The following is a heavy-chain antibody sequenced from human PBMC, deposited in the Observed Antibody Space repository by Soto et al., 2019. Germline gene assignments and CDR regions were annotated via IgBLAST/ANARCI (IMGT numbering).Heavy chain of an antibody. D-gene: IGHD5-12*01. Sequence: SVKLSCKASGGTFSGYAISWVRQAPGQGLEWMGGIIPIFGTANYAQKFQGRVTITADESTSTAYMELSSLRSEDTAVYYCARARDGYNSRAFDIWGQGTMVTVSS. CDR2: IIPIFGTA. J-gene: IGHJ3*02. CDR3: ARARDGYNSRAFDI. CDR1: GGTFSGYA. V-gene: IGHV1-69*13.